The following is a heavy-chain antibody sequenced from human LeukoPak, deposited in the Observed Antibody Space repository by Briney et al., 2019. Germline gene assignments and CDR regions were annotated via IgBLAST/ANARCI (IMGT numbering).Heavy chain of an antibody. J-gene: IGHJ5*01. D-gene: IGHD4-11*01. Sequence: GGSLRLSCAASGFTFSRYWMNWVRQAPGKGLEWEANIKQDGNEKYYVDSVKGRFSISRDNAKHSLYLQMDSLRAEDTAVYYCAKEGAYPIVTYDSWGQGALVTVSS. V-gene: IGHV3-7*01. CDR1: GFTFSRYW. CDR2: IKQDGNEK. CDR3: AKEGAYPIVTYDS.